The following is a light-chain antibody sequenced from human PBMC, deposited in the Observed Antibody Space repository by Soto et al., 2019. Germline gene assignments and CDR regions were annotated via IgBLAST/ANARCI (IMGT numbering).Light chain of an antibody. CDR1: QTLLYSSNNKNY. CDR2: WAS. CDR3: QQYYSDPLT. Sequence: DIVLTQSPDSLAVSLGERATINCKSSQTLLYSSNNKNYLAWYQQKPRQPPKLLIYWASTRQSGVPDRFSASGSGTDFTLSISSLQAADVAVYFCQQYYSDPLTFGHGTRLEIK. J-gene: IGKJ5*01. V-gene: IGKV4-1*01.